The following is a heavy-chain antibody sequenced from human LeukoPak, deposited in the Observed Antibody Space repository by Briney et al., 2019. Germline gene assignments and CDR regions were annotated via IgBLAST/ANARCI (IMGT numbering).Heavy chain of an antibody. V-gene: IGHV3-73*01. Sequence: GGSLRLSCAASGFTFSGSTMHWVRQASGRGLEWVGRIRSKTNSYATAYAASVKGRFTISRDDSKNTAYLQMNSLKTEDTAVYYCTRLPLDYWGQGTLVTVSS. J-gene: IGHJ4*02. CDR2: IRSKTNSYAT. CDR1: GFTFSGST. CDR3: TRLPLDY.